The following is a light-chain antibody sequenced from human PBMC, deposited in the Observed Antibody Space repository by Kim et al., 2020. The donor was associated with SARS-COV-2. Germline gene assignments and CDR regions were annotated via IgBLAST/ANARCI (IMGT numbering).Light chain of an antibody. Sequence: SSGGDCVTIPCLATPVIRKFLNWYQQRPGKAPQLLIYDVSNLQTGVPSRFSASGDGTEFTLTISSLQPDDFATYYCQQNDAFPITFGQGTRLEIK. CDR3: QQNDAFPIT. CDR2: DVS. J-gene: IGKJ5*01. V-gene: IGKV1-33*01. CDR1: PVIRKF.